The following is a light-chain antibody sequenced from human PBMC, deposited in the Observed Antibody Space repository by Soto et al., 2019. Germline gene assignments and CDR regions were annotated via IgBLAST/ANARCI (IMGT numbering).Light chain of an antibody. J-gene: IGLJ1*01. CDR2: EVN. CDR1: SSDAGGYKY. CDR3: SSYAGIDNLGV. Sequence: QSALTQPPSASGSPGQSVTISCTGTSSDAGGYKYVSWYQQHPGKAPNLMIFEVNKRPSGVPDRFSGSKSGNTASLTVSGLQAEDEADYYCSSYAGIDNLGVFGTGTKLTVL. V-gene: IGLV2-8*01.